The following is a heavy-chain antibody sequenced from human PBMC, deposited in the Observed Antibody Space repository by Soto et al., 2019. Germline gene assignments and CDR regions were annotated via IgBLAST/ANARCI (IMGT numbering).Heavy chain of an antibody. CDR1: GFTFSSYS. CDR3: ARDIVGAFFY. CDR2: ISSSSSYI. Sequence: EVQLVESGGGLVKPGGSLRLSCAASGFTFSSYSMNWVRQAPGKGLEWVSSISSSSSYIYYADSVKGRFTISRDNAKNSLYLQMKSLRAEDTAVYYCARDIVGAFFYWGQGTLVTVSS. V-gene: IGHV3-21*01. D-gene: IGHD1-26*01. J-gene: IGHJ4*02.